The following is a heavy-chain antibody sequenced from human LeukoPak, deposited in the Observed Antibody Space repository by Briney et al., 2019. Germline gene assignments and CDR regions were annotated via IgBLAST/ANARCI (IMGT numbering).Heavy chain of an antibody. D-gene: IGHD2-21*02. V-gene: IGHV3-7*01. CDR3: ARDRGRDYGWFDP. CDR2: IKQDGSDK. CDR1: GFTFSSYF. J-gene: IGHJ5*02. Sequence: GGSLRLSCAASGFTFSSYFMSWVRQAPGKGLEWVASIKQDGSDKYYVDSVKGRFTISRDNAKNSLYLQMNSLRAEDTAVYYCARDRGRDYGWFDPWGQGTLVTVSS.